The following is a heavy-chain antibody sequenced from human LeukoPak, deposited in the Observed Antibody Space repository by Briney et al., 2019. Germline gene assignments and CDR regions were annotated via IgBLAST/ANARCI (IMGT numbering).Heavy chain of an antibody. CDR2: ISSSGSTI. Sequence: GGSLRLSCAASGFTFSSYEMNWVRQAPGKGLERVSYISSSGSTIYYADSVKGRFTISRDNAKNSLYLQMNSLRAEDTAVYYCARVPSRITMIVAAFDIWGQGTMVTVSS. D-gene: IGHD3-22*01. V-gene: IGHV3-48*03. CDR3: ARVPSRITMIVAAFDI. J-gene: IGHJ3*02. CDR1: GFTFSSYE.